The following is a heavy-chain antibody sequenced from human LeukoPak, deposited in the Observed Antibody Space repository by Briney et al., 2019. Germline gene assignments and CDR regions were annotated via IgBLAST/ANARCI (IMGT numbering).Heavy chain of an antibody. CDR1: GFTFNTYT. CDR3: ARYRHLGY. CDR2: INQNGGEK. Sequence: GGSLRLSCAASGFTFNTYTMNWVRQAPGKGLEWVANINQNGGEKYYVDSVKGRFTISRDNGKNSLYLQTNSLRAEDTAVYYCARYRHLGYWGQGTLVTVSS. V-gene: IGHV3-7*01. J-gene: IGHJ4*02.